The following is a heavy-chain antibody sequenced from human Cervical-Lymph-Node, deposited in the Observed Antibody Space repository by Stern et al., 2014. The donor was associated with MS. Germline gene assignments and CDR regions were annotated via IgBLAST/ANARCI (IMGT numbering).Heavy chain of an antibody. CDR2: FIPVFGTP. D-gene: IGHD1-26*01. CDR3: TRGASSAAWYRHAVDV. Sequence: QVQLVQSGAEVRKPGSSVKVSCKASGGALNTYAIHWVRLAPGQGLEWMGGFIPVFGTPGYAQKFKGRVTIAADESTSTDYMELSSLRSDDTAVYYCTRGASSAAWYRHAVDVWGQGTTVTVSS. V-gene: IGHV1-69*01. CDR1: GGALNTYA. J-gene: IGHJ6*02.